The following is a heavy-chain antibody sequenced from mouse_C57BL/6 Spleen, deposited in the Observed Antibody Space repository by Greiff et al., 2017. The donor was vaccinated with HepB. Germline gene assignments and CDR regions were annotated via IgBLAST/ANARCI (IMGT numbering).Heavy chain of an antibody. CDR2: ISSGGSYT. V-gene: IGHV5-6*01. J-gene: IGHJ3*01. CDR3: AGRGNDSNFWFAY. Sequence: EVQLVESGGDLVKPGGSLKLSCAASGFTFSSYGMSWVRQTPDKRLEWVATISSGGSYTYYPDSVKGRFTISRDNAKNTLYLQMSSLKSEDTAMYYCAGRGNDSNFWFAYWGQGTPVTVSA. D-gene: IGHD2-5*01. CDR1: GFTFSSYG.